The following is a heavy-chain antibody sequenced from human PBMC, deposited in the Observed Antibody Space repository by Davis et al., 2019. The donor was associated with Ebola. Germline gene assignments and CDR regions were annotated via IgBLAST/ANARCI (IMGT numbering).Heavy chain of an antibody. V-gene: IGHV3-30*19. CDR3: TRDQLGYTYGWESWFDP. J-gene: IGHJ5*02. D-gene: IGHD3-10*01. Sequence: GESLKISCAASGFTFSSYGMHWVRQAPGKGLDWVALISSDGSNEFYADSVKGRFTISRDNSNNTLHLQMNSLRVDDTAMYFCTRDQLGYTYGWESWFDPWGQGTLVTVSS. CDR2: ISSDGSNE. CDR1: GFTFSSYG.